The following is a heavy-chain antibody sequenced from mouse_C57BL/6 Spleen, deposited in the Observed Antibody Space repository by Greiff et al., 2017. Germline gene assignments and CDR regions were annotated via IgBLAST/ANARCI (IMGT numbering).Heavy chain of an antibody. CDR3: TGGPLRLRASMDY. Sequence: VQLQQSGAELVRPGASVKLSCTASGFNIKDDYMHWVKQRPEQGLEWIGWIDPENGDTEYASKFQGKATITADTSSNTAYLQLSSLTSEDTAVYYSTGGPLRLRASMDYWGQGTSVTVSS. V-gene: IGHV14-4*01. CDR1: GFNIKDDY. CDR2: IDPENGDT. D-gene: IGHD3-2*02. J-gene: IGHJ4*01.